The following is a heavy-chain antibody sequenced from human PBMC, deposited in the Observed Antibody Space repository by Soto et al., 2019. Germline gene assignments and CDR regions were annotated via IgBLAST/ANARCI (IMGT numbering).Heavy chain of an antibody. V-gene: IGHV4-59*01. Sequence: SETLSLTCTVSGGSISSYYWSWIRQPPGKGLEWIGYIYYSGSTNYNPSLKSRVTISVDTSKNQFSLKLSSVTAADTAVYYCARVVDTATSVDYWGQGTLVTVSS. CDR2: IYYSGST. J-gene: IGHJ4*02. CDR1: GGSISSYY. CDR3: ARVVDTATSVDY. D-gene: IGHD5-18*01.